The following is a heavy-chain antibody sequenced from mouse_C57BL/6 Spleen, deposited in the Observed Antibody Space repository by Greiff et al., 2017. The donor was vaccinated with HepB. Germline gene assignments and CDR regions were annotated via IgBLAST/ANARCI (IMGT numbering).Heavy chain of an antibody. CDR1: GYTFTDYE. CDR2: IDPKTGGT. V-gene: IGHV1-15*01. D-gene: IGHD1-1*01. CDR3: ASGGSNLDD. J-gene: IGHJ2*01. Sequence: QVQLKESGAELVRPGASVTLSCKASGYTFTDYEMHWVKQTPVHGLEWIGAIDPKTGGTAYNQKFKGKAILTADKSSSTAYMELHSLTSEDSADYYCASGGSNLDDWGPGTTLTVSS.